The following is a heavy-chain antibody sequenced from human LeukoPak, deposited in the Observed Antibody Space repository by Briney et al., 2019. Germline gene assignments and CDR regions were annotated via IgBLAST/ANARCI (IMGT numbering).Heavy chain of an antibody. Sequence: QPGGSLRLSCAAPGFTFSGYEMNWVRQAPGKGLEWVSYISSSGSTIYYADSVKGRFTISRDNAKNSLYLQMNSLRAEDTAVYYCARVSSDRTYSSGWYMRGYFDYWGQGTLVTVSS. CDR1: GFTFSGYE. J-gene: IGHJ4*02. CDR2: ISSSGSTI. V-gene: IGHV3-48*03. CDR3: ARVSSDRTYSSGWYMRGYFDY. D-gene: IGHD6-19*01.